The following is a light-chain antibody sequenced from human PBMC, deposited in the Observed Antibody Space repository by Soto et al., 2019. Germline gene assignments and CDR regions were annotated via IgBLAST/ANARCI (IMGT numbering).Light chain of an antibody. J-gene: IGKJ1*01. CDR1: QSISSSY. V-gene: IGKV3-20*01. CDR2: HAS. CDR3: QQYGGSAGT. Sequence: EIVMTQSPATLSVSPGERATLSCRASQSISSSYLAWYQQKPGQAPRLLIYHASSRATGIPDRFIGSGSGTDFTLTISRLEPEDFAVYYCQQYGGSAGTFGQGTKVDIK.